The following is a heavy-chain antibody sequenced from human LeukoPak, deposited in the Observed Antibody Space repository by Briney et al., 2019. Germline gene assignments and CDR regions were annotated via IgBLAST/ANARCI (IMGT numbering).Heavy chain of an antibody. D-gene: IGHD5-24*01. CDR1: GYTFSNYN. Sequence: GASVKVSCKASGYTFSNYNIHWLRQAPGQGLEWMGIVNPSGDSTNYAQNFQGRVTMTGDTSTSTVYMELSSLRSEDTAVYYCARVGDGYNDAYDIWGQGTMVTVTS. V-gene: IGHV1-46*01. J-gene: IGHJ3*02. CDR2: VNPSGDST. CDR3: ARVGDGYNDAYDI.